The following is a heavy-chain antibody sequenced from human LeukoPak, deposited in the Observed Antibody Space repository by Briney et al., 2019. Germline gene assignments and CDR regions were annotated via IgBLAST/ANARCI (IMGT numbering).Heavy chain of an antibody. Sequence: SETLSLTCTVSGGSISSSSYYWGWIRQPPGKGLEWIGSIYYSGSTYYNPSLKSRVTISVDTSKNQFSLKLSSVTAADTAVYYCARDGRKYDTLTGYYNNWFDPWGQGTLDTVSS. CDR3: ARDGRKYDTLTGYYNNWFDP. V-gene: IGHV4-39*07. CDR2: IYYSGST. D-gene: IGHD3-9*01. J-gene: IGHJ5*02. CDR1: GGSISSSSYY.